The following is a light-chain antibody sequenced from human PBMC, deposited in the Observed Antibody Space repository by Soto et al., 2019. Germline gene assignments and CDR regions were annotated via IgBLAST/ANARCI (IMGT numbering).Light chain of an antibody. V-gene: IGKV2-28*01. CDR3: MQAPQLT. J-gene: IGKJ4*01. CDR1: QSLLHSNGYNY. Sequence: DIVMTQSPLSLPVTPGEPASISCRSSQSLLHSNGYNYLDWYLQKPGQSPQLLIYLGSNRASGVPDRFSGSGSGTDFTLKISRVEAEDVGVYYGMQAPQLTFGGGTKVEIK. CDR2: LGS.